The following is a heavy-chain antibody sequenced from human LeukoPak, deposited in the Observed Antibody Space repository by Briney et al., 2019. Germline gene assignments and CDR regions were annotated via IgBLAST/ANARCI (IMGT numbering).Heavy chain of an antibody. CDR1: GYTFTGYY. Sequence: GASVKVSCKASGYTFTGYYMHWVRQAPGQGLEWMGWINPNSGGTNYAQKFQGRVTMTRDTSISTAYMELNRLRSDDTAVYYCARRDARLRRVDGAFDIWGQGTMVTVSS. CDR3: ARRDARLRRVDGAFDI. J-gene: IGHJ3*02. V-gene: IGHV1-2*02. D-gene: IGHD5/OR15-5a*01. CDR2: INPNSGGT.